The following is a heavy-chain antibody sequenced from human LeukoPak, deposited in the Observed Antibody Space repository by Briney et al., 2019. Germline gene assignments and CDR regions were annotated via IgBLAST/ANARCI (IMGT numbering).Heavy chain of an antibody. V-gene: IGHV4-38-2*02. D-gene: IGHD3-10*01. J-gene: IGHJ5*02. Sequence: SETLSLTCSVSGYSISSGYYWGWIRQPPGKGLEWIGSISHSGSTYYNPSLKSRVTISVDTSKNQFSLSLSSVTAADTAVYYCARGPRFGELLWHWFDPWGQGTLVTVSS. CDR2: ISHSGST. CDR3: ARGPRFGELLWHWFDP. CDR1: GYSISSGYY.